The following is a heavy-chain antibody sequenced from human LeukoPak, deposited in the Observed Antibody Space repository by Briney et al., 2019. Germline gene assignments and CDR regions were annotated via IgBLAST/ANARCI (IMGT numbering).Heavy chain of an antibody. J-gene: IGHJ4*02. V-gene: IGHV3-23*01. D-gene: IGHD1/OR15-1a*01. CDR2: LTGGGGGT. CDR1: GFTFSTYA. Sequence: GGSLRLSCAASGFTFSTYAMSWVRQAPGKGLEWVSGLTGGGGGTSYADSVMGRFTISRDNSKTTLFLQMNSLKAEDTAVYYCATGGRSGVALEQWGQGTLVTVSS. CDR3: ATGGRSGVALEQ.